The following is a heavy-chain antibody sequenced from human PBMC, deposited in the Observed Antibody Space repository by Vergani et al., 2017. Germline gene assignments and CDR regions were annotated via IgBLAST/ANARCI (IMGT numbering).Heavy chain of an antibody. V-gene: IGHV4-61*02. D-gene: IGHD2-15*01. CDR1: GESIRSGSHY. CDR2: IHTGGST. J-gene: IGHJ4*02. CDR3: ARSRPYCTSGSCPAI. Sequence: QVKLQESGPGLLKPSQTLSLTCTVSGESIRSGSHYWSWIRQPAGKGPEWIGHIHTGGSTDRNPSLKSRVSISVDTSKSHFSLKLNSVTVADTAVYYCARSRPYCTSGSCPAIWGQGTLVTVSS.